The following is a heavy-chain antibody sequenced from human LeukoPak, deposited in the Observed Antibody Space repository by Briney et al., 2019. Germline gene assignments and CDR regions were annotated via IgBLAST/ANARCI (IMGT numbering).Heavy chain of an antibody. D-gene: IGHD3-3*01. Sequence: GGTLRLSCVASGFKFDGYAMHWVRQAPGKGREWVSLISGDGTFTFYADSVKGRFTISRDNSKSCLYVQMTSLRIQDTALYYCVKDIFCAECAFDVWAPGTRVTASS. CDR1: GFKFDGYA. CDR2: ISGDGTFT. J-gene: IGHJ3*01. V-gene: IGHV3-43*02. CDR3: VKDIFCAECAFDV.